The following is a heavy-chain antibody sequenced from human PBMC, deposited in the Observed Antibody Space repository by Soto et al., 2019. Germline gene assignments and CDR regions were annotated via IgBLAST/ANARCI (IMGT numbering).Heavy chain of an antibody. CDR1: GFTFSSYA. CDR3: ATPLYSSPNYYYYGMDV. V-gene: IGHV3-23*01. CDR2: ISGSGDST. D-gene: IGHD6-13*01. J-gene: IGHJ6*02. Sequence: PGGSLRLSCAASGFTFSSYAMSWVRQAPGKGLEWVSTISGSGDSTYYADSVKGRFTISRDNSKNTLYLQMNSLRAEDTAVYYCATPLYSSPNYYYYGMDVWGQGTTVTVSS.